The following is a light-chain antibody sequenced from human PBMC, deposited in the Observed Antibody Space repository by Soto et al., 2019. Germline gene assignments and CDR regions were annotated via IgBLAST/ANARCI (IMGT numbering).Light chain of an antibody. V-gene: IGKV3D-15*02. Sequence: EIVMTQSPATLSVSPGDGATLSCRASQSVDSNLAWYQQKPGQTPRLLIYGASTRPTGIPARFSGSGSGTEFTLTISRLEPEDFAVYFCQQYSDLPMTFGQGTRLEI. J-gene: IGKJ5*01. CDR2: GAS. CDR1: QSVDSN. CDR3: QQYSDLPMT.